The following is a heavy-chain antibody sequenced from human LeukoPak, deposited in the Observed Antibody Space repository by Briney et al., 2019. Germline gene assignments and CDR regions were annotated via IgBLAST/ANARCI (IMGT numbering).Heavy chain of an antibody. V-gene: IGHV3-23*01. Sequence: GGSLRLSCAASGFTFCSYGMSWVRQGPGEGLEGVSAITATSSSTHDADSVQGRFTISRDNSKNTLYLQMNSLRPEDTAIYYCAKLFESGTYNNFFHYWGQGTLVTVSS. CDR3: AKLFESGTYNNFFHY. J-gene: IGHJ4*02. CDR1: GFTFCSYG. D-gene: IGHD3-10*01. CDR2: ITATSSST.